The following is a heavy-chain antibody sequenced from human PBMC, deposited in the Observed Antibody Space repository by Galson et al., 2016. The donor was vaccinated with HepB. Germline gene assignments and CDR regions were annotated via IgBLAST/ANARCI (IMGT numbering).Heavy chain of an antibody. CDR2: ISAYNGNT. J-gene: IGHJ6*02. D-gene: IGHD3-10*01. Sequence: SVKVSCKASGYTFTSHGINWVRQAPGQGLEWMGWISAYNGNTNYEQKLHDRVTMTTDTSTTTAYMELRRLRSDDTAVYFCARDRWFGDYGMDVWGQGTTVTVSS. CDR3: ARDRWFGDYGMDV. CDR1: GYTFTSHG. V-gene: IGHV1-18*01.